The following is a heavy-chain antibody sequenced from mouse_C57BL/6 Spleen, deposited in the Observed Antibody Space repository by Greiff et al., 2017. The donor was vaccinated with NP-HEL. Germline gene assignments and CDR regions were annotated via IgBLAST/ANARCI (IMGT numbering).Heavy chain of an antibody. CDR3: AYYYGSSYVYFDV. J-gene: IGHJ1*03. V-gene: IGHV1-39*01. D-gene: IGHD1-1*01. CDR1: GYSFTDYK. CDR2: INPNYGTT. Sequence: EVQLQQSGPELVKPGASVKISCKASGYSFTDYKMNWVKQSNGKSLEWIGVINPNYGTTSYNQKFKGKATLTVDQSSSTAYMQLNSLTSEDSAVYYCAYYYGSSYVYFDVWGTGTTVTVSS.